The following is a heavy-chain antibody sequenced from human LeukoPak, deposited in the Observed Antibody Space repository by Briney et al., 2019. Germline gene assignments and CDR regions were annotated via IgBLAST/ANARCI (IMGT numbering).Heavy chain of an antibody. CDR2: IWYDGSNK. V-gene: IGHV3-33*01. Sequence: GGSLRLSCAASGFTFSSYGMHWVRQAPGKGLEWVAVIWYDGSNKYYADSVTGRFTISRDNSKNTLYLQMNSLRAEDTAVYYCARIKDIVVGGHGAFDIWGQGTMVTVSS. D-gene: IGHD2-15*01. CDR1: GFTFSSYG. CDR3: ARIKDIVVGGHGAFDI. J-gene: IGHJ3*02.